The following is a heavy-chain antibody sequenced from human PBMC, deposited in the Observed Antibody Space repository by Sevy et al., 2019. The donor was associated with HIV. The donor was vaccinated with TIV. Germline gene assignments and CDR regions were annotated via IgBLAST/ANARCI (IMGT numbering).Heavy chain of an antibody. CDR1: GGSITSLY. D-gene: IGHD1-26*01. V-gene: IGHV4-59*08. CDR3: AGENAWGRGYS. Sequence: SETLSLTCTVSGGSITSLYWNWIRQPPGKGLEWIGNIYYNGHINYNPSLKGRVTLSLNTSKNQFSLRLSSVTAADTAMYYCAGENAWGRGYSWGQGTLVTVSS. CDR2: IYYNGHI. J-gene: IGHJ4*02.